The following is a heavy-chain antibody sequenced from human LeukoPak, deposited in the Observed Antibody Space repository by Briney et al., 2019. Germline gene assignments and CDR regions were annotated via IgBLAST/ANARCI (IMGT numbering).Heavy chain of an antibody. CDR1: GYSISSAYY. V-gene: IGHV4-38-2*02. D-gene: IGHD3-16*01. Sequence: SETLSLTCAVSGYSISSAYYWGWMRQPPGKGLEWIGSIYHTGSTYYNPSLKSRVPISRDTSKNQFSLKLSSVTAADTAVYYCARDKMGGADYWGQGTLVTVSS. J-gene: IGHJ4*02. CDR2: IYHTGST. CDR3: ARDKMGGADY.